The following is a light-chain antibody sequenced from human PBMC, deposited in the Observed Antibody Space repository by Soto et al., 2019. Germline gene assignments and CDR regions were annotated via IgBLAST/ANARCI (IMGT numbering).Light chain of an antibody. CDR1: SGHSSYA. V-gene: IGLV4-69*01. CDR2: LNSDGSH. CDR3: QTWGTGIQWV. Sequence: QLVLTQSPSASASLGASVKLTFTLSSGHSSYAIAWHQQQPEKGPRYLMKLNSDGSHSKGDGIPDRFSGSSSGAERYLTISSLQSEDEADYYCQTWGTGIQWVFGGGTKLTVL. J-gene: IGLJ3*02.